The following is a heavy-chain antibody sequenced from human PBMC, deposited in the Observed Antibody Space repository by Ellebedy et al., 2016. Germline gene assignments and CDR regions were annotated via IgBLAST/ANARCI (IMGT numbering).Heavy chain of an antibody. Sequence: SETLSLTXTVSGGSISSGSYYWSWIRQPPGKRLEWIANIHYSGNTNYNPSLKSRVTISVDTSKNQLSLKLSSVTAADTALYYCARGSSTGWYEFDYWGQGTLVTVSS. J-gene: IGHJ4*02. V-gene: IGHV4-61*01. CDR2: IHYSGNT. D-gene: IGHD6-19*01. CDR3: ARGSSTGWYEFDY. CDR1: GGSISSGSYY.